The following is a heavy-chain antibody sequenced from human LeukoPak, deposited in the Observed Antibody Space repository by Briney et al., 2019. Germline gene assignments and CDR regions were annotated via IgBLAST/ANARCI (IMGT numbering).Heavy chain of an antibody. CDR2: IIPIFGTA. CDR3: ARSESSSLRDYYYMDV. J-gene: IGHJ6*03. CDR1: GGSFSSYA. Sequence: SVKVSCKASGGSFSSYAISWVRQAPGQGLEWMGGIIPIFGTANYAQKFQGRVTITTDESTSTAYMELSSLRSEDTAVYYCARSESSSLRDYYYMDVWGKGTTVTVSS. V-gene: IGHV1-69*05.